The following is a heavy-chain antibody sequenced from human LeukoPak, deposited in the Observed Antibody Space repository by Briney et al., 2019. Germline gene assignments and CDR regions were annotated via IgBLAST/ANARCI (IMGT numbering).Heavy chain of an antibody. D-gene: IGHD3-9*01. J-gene: IGHJ4*02. Sequence: GGSLRLSCAASGFTVSSNYMSWVRQAPGKGLEWVSVIYSGGSTYYADSVKDRFTISRDNSKNTLYLQMKSLRAEDTAVYYCASGGGYYDILTGYLLEYFDYWGQGTLVTASS. CDR3: ASGGGYYDILTGYLLEYFDY. CDR2: IYSGGST. CDR1: GFTVSSNY. V-gene: IGHV3-53*01.